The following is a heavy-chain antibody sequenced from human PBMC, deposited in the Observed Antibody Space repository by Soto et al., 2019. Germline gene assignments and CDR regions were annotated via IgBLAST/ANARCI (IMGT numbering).Heavy chain of an antibody. J-gene: IGHJ5*02. CDR3: ARGQRFSDWFDP. V-gene: IGHV4-4*07. CDR2: IYSSGST. CDR1: GGAISGYY. Sequence: SETLSLTCTVTGGAISGYYWTWIRQSDGEGLEWIGRIYSSGSTNYNPSLKSRVTISLDTSMNYFSLRLSSVTAADTAVYYWARGQRFSDWFDPWGQGTLVTVAS. D-gene: IGHD3-3*01.